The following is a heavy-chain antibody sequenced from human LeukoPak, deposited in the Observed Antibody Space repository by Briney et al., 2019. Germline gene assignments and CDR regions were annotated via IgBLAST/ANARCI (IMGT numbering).Heavy chain of an antibody. CDR1: GYTFTSYD. J-gene: IGHJ4*02. Sequence: GASVKVSCKASGYTFTSYDINWVRQAPGQGLEWMGWINTNTGNPTYAQGFTGRFVFSLDTSVSTAYLQISSLKAEDTAVYYCARENPPYSSGWYASYWGQGTLVTVSS. CDR3: ARENPPYSSGWYASY. V-gene: IGHV7-4-1*02. D-gene: IGHD6-19*01. CDR2: INTNTGNP.